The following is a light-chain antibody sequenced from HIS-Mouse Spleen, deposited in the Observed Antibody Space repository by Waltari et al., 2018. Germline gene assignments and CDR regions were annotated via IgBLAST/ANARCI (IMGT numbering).Light chain of an antibody. CDR1: SSNIGNTY. CDR2: DNN. V-gene: IGLV1-51*01. CDR3: GTWDSSLSAGPWV. Sequence: QSVLTQPPSVSAAPGQKVTISCSGSSSNIGNTYVPWYQQLPGTAPKLLMYDNNKRPSGIPDRFSGSKSGTSATLGITGLQTGDEADYYCGTWDSSLSAGPWVFGGGTKLTVL. J-gene: IGLJ3*02.